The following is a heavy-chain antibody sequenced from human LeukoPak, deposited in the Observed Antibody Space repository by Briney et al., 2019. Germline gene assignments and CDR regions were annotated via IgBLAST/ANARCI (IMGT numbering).Heavy chain of an antibody. V-gene: IGHV4-34*01. D-gene: IGHD3-10*01. CDR3: ARLTTMVRGVIVIATDYYYYMDV. CDR2: INHSGST. J-gene: IGHJ6*03. Sequence: SETLSLTSAVYGGSFSGYYWSWIRQPPGKGLEWIGEINHSGSTNYNPSLKSRVTISVDTSKNQFSLKLSSVTAADTAVYYCARLTTMVRGVIVIATDYYYYMDVWGKGTTVTISS. CDR1: GGSFSGYY.